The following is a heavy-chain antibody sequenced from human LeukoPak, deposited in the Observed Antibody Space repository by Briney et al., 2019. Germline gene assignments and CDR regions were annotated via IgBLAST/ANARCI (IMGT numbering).Heavy chain of an antibody. CDR3: ARCKSYGDAFDI. Sequence: GSLRLSCAASGFTFSSYDMHWVRQATGKGLEWVSAIGTAGDTYYPGSVKGRFTISRENAKNSLYLQMNSLRAGDTAVYYCARCKSYGDAFDIWGQGTMVTVSS. CDR1: GFTFSSYD. D-gene: IGHD4-17*01. CDR2: IGTAGDT. J-gene: IGHJ3*02. V-gene: IGHV3-13*01.